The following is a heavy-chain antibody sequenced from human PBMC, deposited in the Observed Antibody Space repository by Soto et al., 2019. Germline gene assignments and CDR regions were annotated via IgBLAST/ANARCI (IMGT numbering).Heavy chain of an antibody. D-gene: IGHD2-21*01. CDR2: IYYSGST. V-gene: IGHV4-30-4*01. CDR3: ARGPVVVVSAPYYFDY. CDR1: VGSISSGDNY. Sequence: SETLSLTCTVSVGSISSGDNYWGWIRHPPGKGLEWIGNIYYSGSTYYNPSLKSRVSISVDTSRDQFSLKLSSVTAADTAVYYCARGPVVVVSAPYYFDYWGQGTRVTVSS. J-gene: IGHJ4*02.